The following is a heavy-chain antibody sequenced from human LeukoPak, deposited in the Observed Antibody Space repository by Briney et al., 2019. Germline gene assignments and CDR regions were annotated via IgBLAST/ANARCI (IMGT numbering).Heavy chain of an antibody. CDR2: ISGLGTTI. J-gene: IGHJ4*02. Sequence: TGGSLRLSCAASGFTFSSYEMNWVRQAPGKGLEWVSYISGLGTTIYYADSVKGRFAISRDNAKNSLYLQMNSLRAEDTAVYYCARGFTSYYDSSGYWGGQGTLVTVSS. CDR3: ARGFTSYYDSSGYW. V-gene: IGHV3-48*03. D-gene: IGHD3-22*01. CDR1: GFTFSSYE.